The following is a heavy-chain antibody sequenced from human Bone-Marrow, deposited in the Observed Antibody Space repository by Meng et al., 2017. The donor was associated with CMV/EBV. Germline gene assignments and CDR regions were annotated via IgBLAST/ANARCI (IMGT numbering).Heavy chain of an antibody. Sequence: ASVKVSCKASGYTFTGYYMHWVRQAPGQGLEWMGWINPNSGGTNYAQKFQGRITMTRNTSISTAYMELSSLRSEDTAVYYCARGKVLDRGSYTFDDWGRGTLVTVSS. CDR3: ARGKVLDRGSYTFDD. CDR2: INPNSGGT. CDR1: GYTFTGYY. J-gene: IGHJ4*02. D-gene: IGHD1-26*01. V-gene: IGHV1-2*02.